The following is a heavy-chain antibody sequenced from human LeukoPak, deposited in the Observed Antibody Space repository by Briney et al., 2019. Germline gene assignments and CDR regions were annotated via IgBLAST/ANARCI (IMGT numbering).Heavy chain of an antibody. CDR2: IIPIFGTA. J-gene: IGHJ4*02. V-gene: IGHV1-69*06. CDR1: GGTFSSYA. D-gene: IGHD3-22*01. Sequence: SVKVSCKASGGTFSSYAISWVRQAPGQGLEWMGGIIPIFGTANYAQEFQGRVTITADKSTSTAYMELSSLRSEDTAVYYCVRSQYYYDSSGYRDPFHFDYWGQGTLVTVSS. CDR3: VRSQYYYDSSGYRDPFHFDY.